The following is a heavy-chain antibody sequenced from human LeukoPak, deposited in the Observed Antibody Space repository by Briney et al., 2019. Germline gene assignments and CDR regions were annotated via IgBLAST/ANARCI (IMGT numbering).Heavy chain of an antibody. CDR1: GGSFSGHY. J-gene: IGHJ6*03. D-gene: IGHD5-18*01. Sequence: SETLSLTCIVSGGSFSGHYWTWIRQPAGRGLEFIGRVYITGPTNYNASLLGRVTMSVDTSKSQFSLNLTSVTAADTAVYYCARAHTPLRSDYYYYLDVWGKGTTVTVS. CDR3: ARAHTPLRSDYYYYLDV. V-gene: IGHV4-4*07. CDR2: VYITGPT.